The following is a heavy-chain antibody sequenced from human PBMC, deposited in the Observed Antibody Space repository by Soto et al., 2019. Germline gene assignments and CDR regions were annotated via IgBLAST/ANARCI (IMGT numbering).Heavy chain of an antibody. CDR1: GDSVSSSV. V-gene: IGHV1-18*01. D-gene: IGHD4-17*01. CDR2: ISAYNGNT. J-gene: IGHJ6*02. Sequence: PAKVASKASGDSVSSSVVGLVRKAHGQGLEWMGWISAYNGNTNYAQKLQGRVTMTTDTSTSTAYMELRSLRSDDTAVYYCARDGATVTTIHYYYGMYVWGQGTTVTVSS. CDR3: ARDGATVTTIHYYYGMYV.